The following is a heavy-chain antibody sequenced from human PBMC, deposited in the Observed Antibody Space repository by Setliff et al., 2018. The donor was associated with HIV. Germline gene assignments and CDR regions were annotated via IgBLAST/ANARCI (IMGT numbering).Heavy chain of an antibody. CDR3: AGDSGYPSNWFDP. D-gene: IGHD3-22*01. J-gene: IGHJ5*02. Sequence: GSLRLSCAASGFTFSDHYMSWIRQAPGKGLELIGNLLYNGNTYYNPSLKSRVTISVDTSKNHFSLKLTSVTAADTAMYFCAGDSGYPSNWFDPWGQGILVTVSS. CDR1: GFTFSDHY. CDR2: LLYNGNT. V-gene: IGHV4-59*04.